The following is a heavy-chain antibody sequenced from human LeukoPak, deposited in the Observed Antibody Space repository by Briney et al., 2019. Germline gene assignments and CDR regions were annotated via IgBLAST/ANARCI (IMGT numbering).Heavy chain of an antibody. CDR2: IYYSGST. Sequence: NPSETLSLTCTVSGGSISSSSYYWGWIRQPPGKGLEWIGSIYYSGSTYYNPSLKSRVTISVDTSKNQFSLKLSSVTAADTAVYYCAAEVGAYDYWGQGTLVTVSS. V-gene: IGHV4-39*07. CDR3: AAEVGAYDY. D-gene: IGHD1-26*01. J-gene: IGHJ4*02. CDR1: GGSISSSSYY.